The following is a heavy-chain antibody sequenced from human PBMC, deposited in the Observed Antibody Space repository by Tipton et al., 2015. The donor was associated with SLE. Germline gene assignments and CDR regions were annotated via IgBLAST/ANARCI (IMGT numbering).Heavy chain of an antibody. CDR2: IYTSGST. J-gene: IGHJ5*02. Sequence: LRLSCTVSGGSISSGSYYWSWIRQPAGKGLEWIGHIYTSGSTNYNPSLKSRVTISLDTSKNQFSLKLSSVTAADTAVYYCAKDSVSAYTHDGWFDPWGQGTLVTVSS. D-gene: IGHD5-18*01. V-gene: IGHV4-61*09. CDR3: AKDSVSAYTHDGWFDP. CDR1: GGSISSGSYY.